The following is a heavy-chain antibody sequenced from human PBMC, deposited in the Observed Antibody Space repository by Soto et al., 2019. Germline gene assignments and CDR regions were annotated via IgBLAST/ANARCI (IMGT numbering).Heavy chain of an antibody. CDR2: ISSSSSTI. D-gene: IGHD5-18*01. J-gene: IGHJ4*02. Sequence: GGSLRLSCAASGFTFCSYSMNWVRQDPGKGLEWVSYISSSSSTIYYADSVKGRFTISRDNAKNSLYLQMNSLRAEDTAVYYCARDSGYSYGPLDYWGQGTLVTVSS. CDR3: ARDSGYSYGPLDY. V-gene: IGHV3-48*01. CDR1: GFTFCSYS.